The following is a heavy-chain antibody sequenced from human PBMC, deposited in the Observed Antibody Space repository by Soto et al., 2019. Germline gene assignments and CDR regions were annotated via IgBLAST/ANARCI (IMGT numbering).Heavy chain of an antibody. J-gene: IGHJ5*02. D-gene: IGHD2-2*01. V-gene: IGHV1-8*01. CDR2: MNPNSGST. Sequence: ASVKVSCKASGYTFTSYDINWVRQATGQGLEWMGWMNPNSGSTGYAQKFQGRVTMTRNTSISTAYMELSSLRSEDTAVYYCASGYCSSTSCYDNNWFDPWGQGTLVTVSS. CDR1: GYTFTSYD. CDR3: ASGYCSSTSCYDNNWFDP.